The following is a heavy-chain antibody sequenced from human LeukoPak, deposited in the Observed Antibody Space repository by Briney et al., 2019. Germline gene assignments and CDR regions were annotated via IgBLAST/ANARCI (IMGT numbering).Heavy chain of an antibody. CDR1: GFTFSSYD. CDR3: AREGSRSY. V-gene: IGHV3-7*01. CDR2: IKQDGSEK. J-gene: IGHJ4*02. Sequence: PGGSLRLSCAASGFTFSSYDMHWVRQAPGKGLEWVANIKQDGSEKYYVDSVKGRFTISRDNAKSSLYLQLNNLRAEDTGVYYCAREGSRSYWGQGTLVTVSS.